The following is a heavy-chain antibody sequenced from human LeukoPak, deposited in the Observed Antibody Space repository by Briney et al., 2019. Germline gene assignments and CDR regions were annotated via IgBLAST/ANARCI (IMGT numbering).Heavy chain of an antibody. V-gene: IGHV3-74*01. CDR2: INTDGSST. CDR3: ARVWRSSSFIDAFDI. J-gene: IGHJ3*02. Sequence: GGSLRLSCAASGFTFSSYWMHWVRQAPGKGLVWVSRINTDGSSTSYADSVKGRFTISRDNAKNTLYLQMNSLRAEDTAVYYCARVWRSSSFIDAFDIWGQGTMVTVSS. D-gene: IGHD6-6*01. CDR1: GFTFSSYW.